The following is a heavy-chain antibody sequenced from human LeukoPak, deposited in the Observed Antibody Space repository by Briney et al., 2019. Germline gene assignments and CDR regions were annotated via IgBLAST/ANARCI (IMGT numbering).Heavy chain of an antibody. J-gene: IGHJ4*02. V-gene: IGHV1-69*04. D-gene: IGHD2-21*01. CDR3: ARGGDSRLDY. CDR2: IIPILGIA. Sequence: SVKVSCKASGGTFSSYAISWVRQAPGQGLEWMGRIIPILGIANYAQKFQGRVTITADKSTSTAYMELSSLRSEDTAVYYCARGGDSRLDYWAQGTLVTVSS. CDR1: GGTFSSYA.